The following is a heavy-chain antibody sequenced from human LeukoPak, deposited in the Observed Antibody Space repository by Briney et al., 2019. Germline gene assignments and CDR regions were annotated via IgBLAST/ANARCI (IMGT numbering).Heavy chain of an antibody. CDR2: IIPIFGTA. J-gene: IGHJ6*03. Sequence: GASVKVSCKASGYTFTSYAMNWVRQAPGQGLEWMGGIIPIFGTANYAQKFQGRVTITADESTSTAYMELSSLRSEDTAVYYCARGRRQLGHYYYYMDVWGKGTTVTVSS. D-gene: IGHD6-6*01. CDR3: ARGRRQLGHYYYYMDV. CDR1: GYTFTSYA. V-gene: IGHV1-69*13.